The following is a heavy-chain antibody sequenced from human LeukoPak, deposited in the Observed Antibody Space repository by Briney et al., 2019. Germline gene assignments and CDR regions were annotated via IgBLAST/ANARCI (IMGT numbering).Heavy chain of an antibody. Sequence: PGRSLRLSCAASGFIFSDYGMHWVRQAPGKGLEWVAVIWYDGSNKYYADSVEGRFTISRDNAKNTLYLQMNSLRAEDTAVYYCARGPHIVVVTAIDYWGQGTLVTVSS. J-gene: IGHJ4*02. V-gene: IGHV3-33*01. CDR1: GFIFSDYG. D-gene: IGHD2-21*02. CDR3: ARGPHIVVVTAIDY. CDR2: IWYDGSNK.